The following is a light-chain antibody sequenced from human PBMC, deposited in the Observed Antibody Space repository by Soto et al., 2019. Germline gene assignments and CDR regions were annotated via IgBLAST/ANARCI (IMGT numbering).Light chain of an antibody. CDR3: AAWDDSLNGLI. CDR1: SSNIGSNT. V-gene: IGLV1-44*01. CDR2: TNN. J-gene: IGLJ2*01. Sequence: QSVLTQPPSASGTPGQGVTISCSGSSSNIGSNTVNWYQQLPGTAPKLLSYTNNQRPSGVPARFSGSKSGTSASLAISGLQSEDEADDYCAAWDDSLNGLIFGGGTKLTVL.